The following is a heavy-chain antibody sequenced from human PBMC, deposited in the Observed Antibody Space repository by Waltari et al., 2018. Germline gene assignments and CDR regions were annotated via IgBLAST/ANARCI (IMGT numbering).Heavy chain of an antibody. J-gene: IGHJ4*02. CDR3: ARGLGGSWYSVIDY. Sequence: QVQLQQWGAGLLKPSETLSLTCAVYGGSFSGYYWSWVRPPPGKGLEWIGEINHSGSTNYNPSLKSRVTISVDTSKNQFSLKLSSVTAADTAVYYCARGLGGSWYSVIDYWGQGTLVTVSS. V-gene: IGHV4-34*01. D-gene: IGHD6-13*01. CDR2: INHSGST. CDR1: GGSFSGYY.